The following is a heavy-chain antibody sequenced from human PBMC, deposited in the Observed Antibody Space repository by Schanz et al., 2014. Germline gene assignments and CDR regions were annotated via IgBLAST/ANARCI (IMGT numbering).Heavy chain of an antibody. V-gene: IGHV4-4*02. Sequence: QVQLQESGPGLVKPSGTLSLTCAVSGASISSSNWWSWVRQPPGKGLEWIGEIYHSGNTNYNASLKSRVTISVDKSKNQFSLKGRSVTAADTAVYYCARSAGRDFWSGYYTRFDYWGQGALVTVSS. J-gene: IGHJ4*02. CDR2: IYHSGNT. CDR3: ARSAGRDFWSGYYTRFDY. D-gene: IGHD3-3*01. CDR1: GASISSSNW.